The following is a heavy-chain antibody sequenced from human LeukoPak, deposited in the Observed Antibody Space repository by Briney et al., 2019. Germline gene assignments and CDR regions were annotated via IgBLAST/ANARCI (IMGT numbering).Heavy chain of an antibody. CDR2: FYNSGNT. V-gene: IGHV4-59*02. CDR3: ATTEWWLAFEM. D-gene: IGHD2-15*01. J-gene: IGHJ3*02. Sequence: PSETLSVTCTVSGGSVSSNYWSCSRQPPGKGLEWIGNFYNSGNTNYNPSLKSRVTISVDTSKNQFSLKLSSVTAADTAVYYCATTEWWLAFEMWGPGTMVTVSS. CDR1: GGSVSSNY.